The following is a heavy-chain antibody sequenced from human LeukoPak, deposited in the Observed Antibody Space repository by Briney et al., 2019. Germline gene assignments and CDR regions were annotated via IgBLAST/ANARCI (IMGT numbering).Heavy chain of an antibody. CDR1: GFTFSSYW. D-gene: IGHD1-7*01. Sequence: GGSVRLSCAASGFTFSSYWMSWVRQAPGKGLEWVANIKQDGSEKYYVDSVKGRFSISRDNAKNSLYLQMNSLRAEDTAVYYCARDDNWNYEDYWGQGTLVTVSS. J-gene: IGHJ4*02. CDR2: IKQDGSEK. CDR3: ARDDNWNYEDY. V-gene: IGHV3-7*01.